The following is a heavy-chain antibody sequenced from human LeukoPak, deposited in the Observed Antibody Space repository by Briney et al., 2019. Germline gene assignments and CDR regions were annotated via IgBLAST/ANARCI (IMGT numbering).Heavy chain of an antibody. D-gene: IGHD6-19*01. CDR3: ATDLGRTGYSSGWYYYGMDV. V-gene: IGHV1-24*01. Sequence: ASVKVSCKVSGYTXTELSMHGVRQAPGKGLGWMGGFDTEDGETIYAQKFQGRVTMTEDTSTDTAYMELSSLRPEDTAVYYCATDLGRTGYSSGWYYYGMDVRGQGTTVTVSS. J-gene: IGHJ6*02. CDR1: GYTXTELS. CDR2: FDTEDGET.